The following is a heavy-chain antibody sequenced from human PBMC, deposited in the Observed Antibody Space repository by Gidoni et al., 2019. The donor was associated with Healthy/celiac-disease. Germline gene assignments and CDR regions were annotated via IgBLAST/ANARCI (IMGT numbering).Heavy chain of an antibody. D-gene: IGHD3-10*01. V-gene: IGHV4-34*01. CDR1: GGSFSGYY. CDR2: INHSGST. J-gene: IGHJ5*02. Sequence: QAPLQQRAAGLSKPSETLSVTCAAYGGSFSGYYWSWISRPPGKGLELIGEINHSGSTNYNPSLKSRVTISVATSKNQFSLKLSSVTAADTAVYYCARGLGPYYYGSGSYSWFDPWGQGTLVTVSS. CDR3: ARGLGPYYYGSGSYSWFDP.